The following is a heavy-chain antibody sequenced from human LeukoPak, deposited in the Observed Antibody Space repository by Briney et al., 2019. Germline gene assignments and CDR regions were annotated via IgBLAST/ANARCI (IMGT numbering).Heavy chain of an antibody. V-gene: IGHV3-66*01. Sequence: GGSLRLSCAASGFSVNSHYMNWVRQAPGKGLEWVSIIYAGGNAFYADSVKGRFTISRDTSSNTLYLEMNSLRAEDTAFYYCAREPSGNSYRGDFDYWGQGTLVTVSS. CDR3: AREPSGNSYRGDFDY. CDR1: GFSVNSHY. J-gene: IGHJ4*02. CDR2: IYAGGNA. D-gene: IGHD3-10*01.